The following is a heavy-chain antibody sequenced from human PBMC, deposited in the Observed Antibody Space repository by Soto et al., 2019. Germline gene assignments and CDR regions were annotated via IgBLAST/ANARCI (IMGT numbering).Heavy chain of an antibody. CDR1: GGSVRRSY. D-gene: IGHD3-16*01. CDR3: AGGTSMIWEICF. V-gene: IGHV4-59*02. J-gene: IGHJ4*02. CDR2: VFTGATT. Sequence: QVQLQESGPGLVRPSETLSLTCTVSGGSVRRSYWSWIRPPPGKGLAWLGYVFTGATTKDHPSLESRRTISVDTSKNQVSLNLRSVTAADTAVYFWAGGTSMIWEICFWGQGALVTVSS.